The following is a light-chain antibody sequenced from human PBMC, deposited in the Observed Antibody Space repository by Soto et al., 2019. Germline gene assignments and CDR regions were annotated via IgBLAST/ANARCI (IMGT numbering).Light chain of an antibody. V-gene: IGLV2-14*01. CDR2: EVS. Sequence: QSALTQPASVSGSPGQSITISCTGTSSDVGGYNYVSWYQQHPGKAPKLMIYEVSNRPSGVSNRFSGSKSGNTASLTISGLQAEDEADYYCRSYTSCSGYVFGTGTKDTVL. CDR1: SSDVGGYNY. CDR3: RSYTSCSGYV. J-gene: IGLJ1*01.